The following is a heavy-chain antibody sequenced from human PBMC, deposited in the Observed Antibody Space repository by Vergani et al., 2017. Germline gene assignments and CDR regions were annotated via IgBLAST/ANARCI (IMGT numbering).Heavy chain of an antibody. V-gene: IGHV3-23*04. J-gene: IGHJ4*02. D-gene: IGHD3-10*01. CDR2: ISGSGGST. Sequence: EVQLVESGGDLVQPGRSLRLSCTASGFTFGYYAMDWFRQAPGQGLEWVSAISGSGGSTYYADSVKGRFTISRDNSKNTLYLQMNSLRAEDTAVYYCAKLPVAMVRGGPDYWGQGTLVTVSS. CDR1: GFTFGYYA. CDR3: AKLPVAMVRGGPDY.